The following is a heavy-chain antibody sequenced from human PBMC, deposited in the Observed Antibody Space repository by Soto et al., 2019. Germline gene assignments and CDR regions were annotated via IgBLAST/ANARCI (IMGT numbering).Heavy chain of an antibody. V-gene: IGHV1-3*01. Sequence: ASVKVSCKASGYTFTSYAMHWVRQAPGQRLEWMGWINAGNGNTKYSQKFQGRVTITRDTSASTAYMELSSLRSEDTAVYSCARVIGGLNYFDSWGQGTLVTVSS. CDR1: GYTFTSYA. D-gene: IGHD3-16*02. CDR2: INAGNGNT. J-gene: IGHJ4*02. CDR3: ARVIGGLNYFDS.